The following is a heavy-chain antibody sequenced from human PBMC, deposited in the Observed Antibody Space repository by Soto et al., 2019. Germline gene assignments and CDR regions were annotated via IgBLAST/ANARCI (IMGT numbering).Heavy chain of an antibody. D-gene: IGHD4-4*01. CDR2: INVNSGVA. CDR3: ARDTTGFIGWFDT. Sequence: ASVKVSCKASGYTFTDYYMHWVRQVPGQGLEWMGWINVNSGVANYAQKFHGSVTMTTDTSMSTAYLELKRLRSDDTAVYYCARDTTGFIGWFDTWGQGTLVTVSS. V-gene: IGHV1-2*02. CDR1: GYTFTDYY. J-gene: IGHJ5*02.